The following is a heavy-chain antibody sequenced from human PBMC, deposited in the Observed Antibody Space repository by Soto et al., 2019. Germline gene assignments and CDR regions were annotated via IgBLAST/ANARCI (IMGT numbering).Heavy chain of an antibody. CDR3: ASGGWSHDP. CDR1: GVSISSSIYY. CDR2: IYYNGNI. Sequence: PSETLSLTCTVSGVSISSSIYYWGWIRQPPGKGLEWIGYIYYNGNINYNPSLESRVIMSVDTSKNQFALRLTSVTADDTAVYYCASGGWSHDPWGQGILVTVSS. J-gene: IGHJ5*02. D-gene: IGHD2-15*01. V-gene: IGHV4-61*05.